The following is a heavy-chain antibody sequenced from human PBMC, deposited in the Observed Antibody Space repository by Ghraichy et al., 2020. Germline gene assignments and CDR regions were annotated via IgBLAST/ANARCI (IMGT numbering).Heavy chain of an antibody. CDR3: STGGYFFDY. J-gene: IGHJ4*02. CDR1: GFTFSNAW. CDR2: IKSKVNGGTL. V-gene: IGHV3-15*01. Sequence: GGSLRLSCAASGFTFSNAWMNWVRQSPGKGLEWIGRIKSKVNGGTLDYTAPVRGRFTISRDDSRNTVYLQMNSLKTEDTAVYYCSTGGYFFDYWGQGTLVTVSA. D-gene: IGHD3-16*01.